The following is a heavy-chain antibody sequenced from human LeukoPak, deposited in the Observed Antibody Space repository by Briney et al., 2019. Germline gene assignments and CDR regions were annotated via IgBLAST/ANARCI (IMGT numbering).Heavy chain of an antibody. CDR3: ARVLFDYNWFDP. V-gene: IGHV3-74*01. CDR2: INSDGSRT. D-gene: IGHD3-10*02. Sequence: GRSLRLSCAASGFTFSSYWMHWVRQGPGKGLVWVSRINSDGSRTTYADSVKGRFTISRDNAKNTLYLQMNSLRAEDTAVYYCARVLFDYNWFDPWGQGTLVTVSS. J-gene: IGHJ5*02. CDR1: GFTFSSYW.